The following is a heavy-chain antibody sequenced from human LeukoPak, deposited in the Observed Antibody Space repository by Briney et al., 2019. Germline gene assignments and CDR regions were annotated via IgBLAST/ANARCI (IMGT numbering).Heavy chain of an antibody. D-gene: IGHD3-10*01. CDR3: AKITLTYYYGSGSPHIDY. Sequence: GGSLRLSCAASGFTFSSYGMHWVRQAPGKGLERVAFIRYDGSNKYYADSVKGRFTISRDNSKNTLYLQMNSLRAEDTAVYYCAKITLTYYYGSGSPHIDYWGQGTLVTVSS. CDR2: IRYDGSNK. J-gene: IGHJ4*02. V-gene: IGHV3-30*02. CDR1: GFTFSSYG.